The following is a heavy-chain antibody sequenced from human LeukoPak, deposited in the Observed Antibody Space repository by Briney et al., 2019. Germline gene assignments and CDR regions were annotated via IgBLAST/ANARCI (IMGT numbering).Heavy chain of an antibody. CDR1: GLSFSFYA. CDR3: ARLYDYSNYFDY. CDR2: ISGGGAGT. D-gene: IGHD4-11*01. Sequence: GSLRLSCAASGLSFSFYAMSWVRQAPGKGLEWVSSISGGGAGTYYADSVRGRFTISRDNSKNTLYLQMNSLRAEDTAVYYCARLYDYSNYFDYWGQGTLVTVSS. J-gene: IGHJ4*02. V-gene: IGHV3-23*01.